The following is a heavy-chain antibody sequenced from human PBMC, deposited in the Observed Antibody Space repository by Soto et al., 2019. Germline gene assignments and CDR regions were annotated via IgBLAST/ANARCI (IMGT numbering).Heavy chain of an antibody. J-gene: IGHJ6*02. CDR2: IVPIFGTA. Sequence: QVQLVQSGAEVKKPGSSVKVSCKASGGTFSSYAISWVRQAPGQGLEWMGGIVPIFGTANYAQKFQGRVTITADESTSTAYMELSRVICEDTAVYYFAIRWGVIVDYFGMDVWGQGTTVTGSS. V-gene: IGHV1-69*12. CDR3: AIRWGVIVDYFGMDV. CDR1: GGTFSSYA. D-gene: IGHD3-10*01.